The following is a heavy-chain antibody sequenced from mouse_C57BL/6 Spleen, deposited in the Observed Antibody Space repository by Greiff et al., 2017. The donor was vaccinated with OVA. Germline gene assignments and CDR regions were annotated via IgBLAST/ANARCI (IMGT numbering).Heavy chain of an antibody. CDR1: GYTFTSYW. CDR2: IDPSDSYT. Sequence: QVQLKQPGAELVMPGASVKLSCKASGYTFTSYWMHWVKQRPGQGLEWIGEIDPSDSYTNYNQKFKGKSTLTVDKSSSTAYMQLSSLTSEYSAVYYCARRRDYGYDHYAMDYWGQGTSVTVSS. D-gene: IGHD2-2*01. CDR3: ARRRDYGYDHYAMDY. V-gene: IGHV1-69*01. J-gene: IGHJ4*01.